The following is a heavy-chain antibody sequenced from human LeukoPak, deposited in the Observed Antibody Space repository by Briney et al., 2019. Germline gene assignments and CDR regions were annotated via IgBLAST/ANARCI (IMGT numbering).Heavy chain of an antibody. D-gene: IGHD1/OR15-1a*01. V-gene: IGHV3-13*01. CDR3: VRQGTPHGNFDY. Sequence: GGSLRLSCAASGFTFSRYDMHWVRQATGKGLEWVSAIGTGGDTYYPASVKGRFTISRENAKISLYLQMNSLRVEDTAVYYCVRQGTPHGNFDYWGQGTLVTVSS. CDR2: IGTGGDT. CDR1: GFTFSRYD. J-gene: IGHJ4*02.